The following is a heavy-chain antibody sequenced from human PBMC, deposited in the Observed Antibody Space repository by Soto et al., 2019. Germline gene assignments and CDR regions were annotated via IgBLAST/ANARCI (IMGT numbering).Heavy chain of an antibody. D-gene: IGHD2-8*01. CDR3: ARVEAFDCTNGVCYGYYYYYYMDV. CDR2: MNPNSGNT. J-gene: IGHJ6*03. CDR1: GYTFTSYD. Sequence: ASVKVSCKASGYTFTSYDINWVRQATGQGLEWMGWMNPNSGNTGYAQKFQGRVTMTRNTSISTAYMELSSLRSEDTAVYYCARVEAFDCTNGVCYGYYYYYYMDVWGKGTTVTVSS. V-gene: IGHV1-8*01.